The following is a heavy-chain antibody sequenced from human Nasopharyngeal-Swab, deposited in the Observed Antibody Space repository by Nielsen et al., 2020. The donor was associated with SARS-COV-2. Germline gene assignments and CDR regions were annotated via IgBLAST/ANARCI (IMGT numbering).Heavy chain of an antibody. D-gene: IGHD2-15*01. J-gene: IGHJ4*02. V-gene: IGHV4-39*01. CDR3: ARHGGVVVVAATPFDY. CDR2: IYYSGST. CDR1: GGSISSSSYY. Sequence: SETLSLTCTVSGGSISSSSYYWGWIRQPPGKGLEWIGSIYYSGSTYYNPSLKSRVTISVDTSKNQFSLKLSSVTAADTAVYYCARHGGVVVVAATPFDYWGQGTLVTVSS.